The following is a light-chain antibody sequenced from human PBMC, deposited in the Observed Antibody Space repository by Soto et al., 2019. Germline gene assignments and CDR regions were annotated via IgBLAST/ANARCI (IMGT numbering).Light chain of an antibody. V-gene: IGKV3-20*01. CDR2: GAS. CDR3: QQYGNSRYT. Sequence: EIVLTQSPGTLSLSPGERATLSCRASQSVSSTYLAWYQQKPGQPPRLLIYGASSRAPGIPDRFSGSGSGTDFTLTISRLEPEDFAVYYCQQYGNSRYTFGQGTKLEIK. CDR1: QSVSSTY. J-gene: IGKJ2*01.